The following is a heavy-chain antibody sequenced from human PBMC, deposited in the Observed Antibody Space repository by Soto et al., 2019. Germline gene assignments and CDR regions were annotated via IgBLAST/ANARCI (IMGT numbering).Heavy chain of an antibody. CDR2: ISAYNGNT. V-gene: IGHV1-18*01. J-gene: IGHJ6*03. Sequence: ASVKVSCKASGYTFTSYGISWVRQAPGQGLEWMGWISAYNGNTNYAQKLQGRVTMTTDTSTSTAYMELRSLRSDDTAVYYGARDWPGSEGSDYYYYMDVGGKGTTVTVSS. CDR1: GYTFTSYG. D-gene: IGHD1-26*01. CDR3: ARDWPGSEGSDYYYYMDV.